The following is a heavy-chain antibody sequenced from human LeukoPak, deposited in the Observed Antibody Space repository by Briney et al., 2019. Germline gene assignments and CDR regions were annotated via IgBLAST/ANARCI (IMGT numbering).Heavy chain of an antibody. V-gene: IGHV4-4*07. D-gene: IGHD4-23*01. CDR1: GDSITNYY. CDR2: IYTSGST. Sequence: SETLSLTCTVSGDSITNYYWSWIRQTAGKGLEWVGRIYTSGSTDFNPFLKSRVTMSVDTSKNQFSLKLSSVTAADTAVYYCARDKTTVVTGYYYYYYMDVWGKGTTVTVSS. CDR3: ARDKTTVVTGYYYYYYMDV. J-gene: IGHJ6*03.